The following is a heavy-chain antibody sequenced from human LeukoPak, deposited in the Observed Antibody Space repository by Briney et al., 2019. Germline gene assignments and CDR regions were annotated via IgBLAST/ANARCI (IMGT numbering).Heavy chain of an antibody. Sequence: PSQTLSLTCTVSGGSISSSSYYWGWIRQPPGKGLEWIGSIYYSGSTYYNPSLKSRFTISIDTSKNQFFLKVNSVTAADTATYYCARQGNGYSRVDYWGQGTLVTVSS. V-gene: IGHV4-39*01. CDR1: GGSISSSSYY. CDR3: ARQGNGYSRVDY. D-gene: IGHD5-24*01. J-gene: IGHJ4*02. CDR2: IYYSGST.